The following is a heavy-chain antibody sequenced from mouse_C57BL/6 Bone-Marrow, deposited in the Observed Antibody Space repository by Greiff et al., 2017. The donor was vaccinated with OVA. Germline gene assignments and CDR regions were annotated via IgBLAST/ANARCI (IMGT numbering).Heavy chain of an antibody. J-gene: IGHJ2*01. CDR1: GYTFTSYW. Sequence: QVQLQQPGAELVKPGASVKLSCKASGYTFTSYWMHWVKQRPGQGLEWIGMIHPNSGSTNYNEKFKGKATLTVDKSSSTAYMQLSSLTSEDSAVYYCASGKGYFDYWGQGTTLTVSS. CDR3: ASGKGYFDY. V-gene: IGHV1-64*01. D-gene: IGHD2-1*01. CDR2: IHPNSGST.